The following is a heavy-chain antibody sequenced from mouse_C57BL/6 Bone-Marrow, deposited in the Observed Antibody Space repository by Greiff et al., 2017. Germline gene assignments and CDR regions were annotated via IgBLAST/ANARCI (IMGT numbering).Heavy chain of an antibody. CDR2: IWRGGST. Sequence: VKVVESGPGLVQPSQSLSITCTVSGFSLTSYGVHWVRQSPGKGLEWLGVIWRGGSTDYNAAFMSRLSITKDNAKSQVFFKMNSLQADDTAIYYCAKDYGSSYCYAMDYWGQGTSVTVSS. D-gene: IGHD1-1*01. CDR1: GFSLTSYG. J-gene: IGHJ4*01. V-gene: IGHV2-5*01. CDR3: AKDYGSSYCYAMDY.